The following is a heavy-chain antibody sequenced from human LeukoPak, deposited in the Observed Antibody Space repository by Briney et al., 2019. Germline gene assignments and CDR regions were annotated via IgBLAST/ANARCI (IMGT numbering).Heavy chain of an antibody. D-gene: IGHD2-2*01. CDR2: IKQDGSEK. Sequence: PGGSLRLSCAASKFTFSGYWMNWVRQAPGKGLEWVANIKQDGSEKYYVDSVKGRFTISRDNAMNSLYLQMNSLRAEDTAVYYCARVGWLNVVVPAATPFDYWGQGTLVTVSS. CDR1: KFTFSGYW. J-gene: IGHJ4*02. V-gene: IGHV3-7*01. CDR3: ARVGWLNVVVPAATPFDY.